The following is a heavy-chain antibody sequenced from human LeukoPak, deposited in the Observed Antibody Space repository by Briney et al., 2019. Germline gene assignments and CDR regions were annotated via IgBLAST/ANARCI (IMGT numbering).Heavy chain of an antibody. V-gene: IGHV3-53*01. Sequence: GGSLRLSCAASGFTFSNNDMSWVRQAPGEGLEWVSLIYSGGNTYYADSVRGRFSISRDNSKNTLYLQMNSLRAEDTAIYYCAVYSSLDYWSQGTLVTVSS. CDR3: AVYSSLDY. J-gene: IGHJ4*02. CDR1: GFTFSNND. CDR2: IYSGGNT. D-gene: IGHD3-22*01.